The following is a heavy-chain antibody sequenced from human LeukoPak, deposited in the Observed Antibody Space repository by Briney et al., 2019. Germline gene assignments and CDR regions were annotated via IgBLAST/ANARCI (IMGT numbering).Heavy chain of an antibody. CDR2: ISGYNGNT. V-gene: IGHV1-18*01. CDR3: ARDTRYYYGSGSYYFDY. Sequence: ASVKVSCKASGYIFTNFGISWVRQARGQGLEWMGWISGYNGNTKYVQKFQGRVTMTRDTSTSTVYMELSSLRSEDTAVYYCARDTRYYYGSGSYYFDYWGQGTLVTVSS. CDR1: GYIFTNFG. J-gene: IGHJ4*02. D-gene: IGHD3-10*01.